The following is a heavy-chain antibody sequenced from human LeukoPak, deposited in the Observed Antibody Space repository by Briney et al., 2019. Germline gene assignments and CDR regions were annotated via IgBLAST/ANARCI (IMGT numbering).Heavy chain of an antibody. D-gene: IGHD4-17*01. CDR3: AREIRSLETIDF. Sequence: GASVKVSCKASGYTFTGYYMHWVRQAPGQGLEWMGWINPNSGGTNYAQKFQGRVTMTRDTSISTAYMELSSLGSDDTAMYYCAREIRSLETIDFWGQGTLVTVSS. CDR2: INPNSGGT. CDR1: GYTFTGYY. V-gene: IGHV1-2*02. J-gene: IGHJ4*02.